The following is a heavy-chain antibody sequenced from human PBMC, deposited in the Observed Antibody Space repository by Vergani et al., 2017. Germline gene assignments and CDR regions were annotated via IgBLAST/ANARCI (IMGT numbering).Heavy chain of an antibody. CDR2: IIPILGIA. J-gene: IGHJ3*02. Sequence: QVQLVQSGAEVKKPGASVKVSCKASGGTFSSYAISWVRQAPGQGLEWMGRIIPILGIANYAQKFQGRVTITADKSTRTAYMELSSLRSEDTAVYYCARKDWNGLDAFDIWGQGTMVTVSS. D-gene: IGHD1-1*01. CDR1: GGTFSSYA. CDR3: ARKDWNGLDAFDI. V-gene: IGHV1-69*09.